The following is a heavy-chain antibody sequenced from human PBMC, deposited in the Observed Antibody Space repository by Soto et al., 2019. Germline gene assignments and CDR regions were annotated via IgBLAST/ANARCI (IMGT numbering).Heavy chain of an antibody. Sequence: ASVKVSCKASGYTFTDYYMHWVLQAPGQGLEWMGWINPNSGGTNYAQKFQGRVTMTRDTSISTAYVELNRLRSDDTAVYYCARDQSPSSGWPGMDVWGQGTTVTVSS. J-gene: IGHJ6*02. CDR2: INPNSGGT. D-gene: IGHD6-19*01. CDR3: ARDQSPSSGWPGMDV. CDR1: GYTFTDYY. V-gene: IGHV1-2*02.